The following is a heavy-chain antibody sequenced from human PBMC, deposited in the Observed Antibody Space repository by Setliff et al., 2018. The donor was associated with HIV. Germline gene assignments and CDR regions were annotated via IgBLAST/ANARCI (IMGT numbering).Heavy chain of an antibody. CDR3: ARQVPIPGVAVTPIDF. CDR1: GGSIRGYY. J-gene: IGHJ6*03. Sequence: SETLSLTCTVSGGSIRGYYWSWLRQPPGKGLEWIGYVFYTGSTTYSPSLKSRLTISVDTSQHQFSLKLTSVTAADTAVYYCARQVPIPGVAVTPIDFWGKGTTVTVSS. CDR2: VFYTGST. V-gene: IGHV4-59*08. D-gene: IGHD3-22*01.